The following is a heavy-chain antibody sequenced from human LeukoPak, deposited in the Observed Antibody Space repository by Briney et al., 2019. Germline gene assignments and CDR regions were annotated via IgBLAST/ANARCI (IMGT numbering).Heavy chain of an antibody. Sequence: PSETLSLTCTVSGGSISSYYWSWIRQPPGKGLEWIGNIYYSGSTNYNPSLKSRVTISVDTSKNQFSLKLSSVTAADTAVYYCAVSSWPDYYYYYGMDVWGQGTTVTVSS. CDR3: AVSSWPDYYYYYGMDV. CDR2: IYYSGST. CDR1: GGSISSYY. V-gene: IGHV4-59*01. J-gene: IGHJ6*02. D-gene: IGHD6-13*01.